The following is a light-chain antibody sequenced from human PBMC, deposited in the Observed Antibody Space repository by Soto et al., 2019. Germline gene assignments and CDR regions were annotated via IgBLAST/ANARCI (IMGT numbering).Light chain of an antibody. CDR3: CSYADTYVE. J-gene: IGLJ2*01. V-gene: IGLV2-11*01. CDR1: SSYVGAYNY. Sequence: QSALTQPRSVSGSPGQSVAISCTGTSSYVGAYNYVSWYQQHPGKAPKLMIYDVDKRPSGVPDPFSGSKSGNTASLTISGLQAEDEADYYCCSYADTYVELGGGTKLTVL. CDR2: DVD.